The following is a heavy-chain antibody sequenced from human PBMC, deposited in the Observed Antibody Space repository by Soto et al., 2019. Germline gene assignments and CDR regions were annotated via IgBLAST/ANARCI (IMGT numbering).Heavy chain of an antibody. Sequence: GSLRLSCAASGFTFSSYAMSWVRQAPGKGLEWVSAISGSGGSTYYADSVKGRFTISRDNSKYTLYLQMNSLRAEDTAVYYCAKGWGSSSWYGGSKAFDIWGQGTMVTVSS. V-gene: IGHV3-23*01. CDR2: ISGSGGST. J-gene: IGHJ3*02. CDR1: GFTFSSYA. D-gene: IGHD6-13*01. CDR3: AKGWGSSSWYGGSKAFDI.